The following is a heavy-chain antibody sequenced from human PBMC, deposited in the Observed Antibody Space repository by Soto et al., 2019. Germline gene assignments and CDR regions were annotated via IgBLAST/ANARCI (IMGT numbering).Heavy chain of an antibody. D-gene: IGHD6-13*01. CDR2: ISSNSAYI. V-gene: IGHV3-21*01. CDR1: GFTFRSFT. Sequence: GGSLRLSCAASGFTFRSFTMNWVRQAPGKGLEWVSTISSNSAYIYYTDALRGRFTISRDNAKNSLHLQMNSLRAEDTAVYYCTRDASRDSSARGWFDPWGPRTLVTVS. CDR3: TRDASRDSSARGWFDP. J-gene: IGHJ5*02.